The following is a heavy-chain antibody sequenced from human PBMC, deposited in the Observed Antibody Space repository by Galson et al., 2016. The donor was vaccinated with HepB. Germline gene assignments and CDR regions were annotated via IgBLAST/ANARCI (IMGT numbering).Heavy chain of an antibody. D-gene: IGHD4-23*01. J-gene: IGHJ4*02. V-gene: IGHV3-23*01. CDR3: ARQSPYPGNICSLEDY. CDR1: GFTFSNYA. CDR2: IDGSSATT. Sequence: SLRLSCAASGFTFSNYAMPWVRQAPGKGLYWVSVIDGSSATTYYGDSVKGRFTISRDNSKNTLFLQMNNLRAEDTAVYYCARQSPYPGNICSLEDYWGQGTLVTVSS.